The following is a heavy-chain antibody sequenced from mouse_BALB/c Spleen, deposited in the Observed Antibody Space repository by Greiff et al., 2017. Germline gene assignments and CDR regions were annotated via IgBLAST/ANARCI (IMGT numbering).Heavy chain of an antibody. CDR1: GFTFTDYY. Sequence: EVHLVESGGGLVQPGGSLRLSCATSGFTFTDYYMSWVRQPPGKALEWLGFIRNKANGYTTEYSASVKGRFTISRYNSQSILYLQMNTLRAEDSATYYCARDIRDYYAMDYWGQGTSVTVSS. CDR3: ARDIRDYYAMDY. V-gene: IGHV7-3*02. J-gene: IGHJ4*01. CDR2: IRNKANGYTT.